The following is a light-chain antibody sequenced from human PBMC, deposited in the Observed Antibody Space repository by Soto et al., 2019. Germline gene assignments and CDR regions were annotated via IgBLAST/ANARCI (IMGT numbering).Light chain of an antibody. Sequence: EIVLTQSPGTLSLSPGERATLSCRASQSVSSSYLAWYQQKPGQAPRLLIYGASGRATGIPDRFSGSGSGTDFTLTISRLEPEDVATYYCQKYNNAPPTFGGGTKVEIK. V-gene: IGKV3-20*01. J-gene: IGKJ4*01. CDR3: QKYNNAPPT. CDR2: GAS. CDR1: QSVSSSY.